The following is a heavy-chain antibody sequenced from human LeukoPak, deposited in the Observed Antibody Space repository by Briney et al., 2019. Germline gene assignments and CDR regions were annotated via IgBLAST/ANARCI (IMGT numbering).Heavy chain of an antibody. CDR3: ARTEGIAAAGTYFQH. CDR2: INPNSGGT. Sequence: ASVTVSFTASGYTFTVYYMHWVRQAPGQGLEGMGWINPNSGGTNYAQKFQGRVTMTRDTSISTAYMELSRLRSDDTAVYYCARTEGIAAAGTYFQHWGQGTLVTVSS. V-gene: IGHV1-2*02. J-gene: IGHJ1*01. CDR1: GYTFTVYY. D-gene: IGHD6-13*01.